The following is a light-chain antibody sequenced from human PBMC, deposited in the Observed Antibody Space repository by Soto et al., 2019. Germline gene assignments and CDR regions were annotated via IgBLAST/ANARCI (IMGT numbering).Light chain of an antibody. CDR2: DAS. Sequence: DIPMTQSPSSLPASVGERVTINCRASQSISTYVNWYQQKAGKAPTLLIYDASSLYSGVPSRFSGSGSGTDFTLTISTLKPEDFATYYCQQSYSTPTFGPGTKVDIK. CDR3: QQSYSTPT. V-gene: IGKV1-39*01. CDR1: QSISTY. J-gene: IGKJ3*01.